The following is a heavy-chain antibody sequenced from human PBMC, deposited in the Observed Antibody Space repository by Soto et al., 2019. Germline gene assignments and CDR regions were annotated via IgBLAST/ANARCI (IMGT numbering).Heavy chain of an antibody. V-gene: IGHV4-39*01. CDR3: AGQTFTIAAASYGRSNWFDP. CDR1: GGSITSSSHF. J-gene: IGHJ5*02. D-gene: IGHD6-25*01. CDR2: IYFTGNT. Sequence: SETLSLTCSASGGSITSSSHFWGWVRQPPGKGLEWIGTIYFTGNTYYTPSLKSRLTMSIDTSKHEFSLRLNSVTAADTAVYYCAGQTFTIAAASYGRSNWFDPWGPGTLVTVSS.